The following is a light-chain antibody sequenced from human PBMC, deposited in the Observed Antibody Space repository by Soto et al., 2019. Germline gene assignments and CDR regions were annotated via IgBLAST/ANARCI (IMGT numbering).Light chain of an antibody. V-gene: IGLV2-14*01. CDR1: SSDVGAYDH. J-gene: IGLJ2*01. CDR2: EIS. CDR3: SSYPSRDTVI. Sequence: QSALTQPASVSGSLGQSITISCSGTSSDVGAYDHVSWYQQYPGKAPKFIIFEISNRPSGISSRFSGSRSGNTASLTISRLQAEDEAYYYCSSYPSRDTVIFGGGTKLTVL.